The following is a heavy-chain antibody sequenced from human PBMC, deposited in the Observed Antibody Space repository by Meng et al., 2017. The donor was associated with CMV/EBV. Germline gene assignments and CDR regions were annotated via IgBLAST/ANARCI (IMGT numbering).Heavy chain of an antibody. CDR1: GYTFTSYG. J-gene: IGHJ3*02. CDR3: ARDQGYCSSTSCLHDAFDI. D-gene: IGHD2-2*01. CDR2: SSAYNGNT. Sequence: ASVQVSCKASGYTFTSYGISWVRQAPGQGLEWMGWSSAYNGNTNYAQKLQGRVTMTTDTSTSTAYMELRSLRSDDTAVYYCARDQGYCSSTSCLHDAFDIWGQGTMVTVSS. V-gene: IGHV1-18*01.